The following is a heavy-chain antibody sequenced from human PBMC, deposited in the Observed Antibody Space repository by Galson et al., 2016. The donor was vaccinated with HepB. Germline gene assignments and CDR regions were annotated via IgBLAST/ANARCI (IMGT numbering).Heavy chain of an antibody. CDR2: IHYSGST. CDR1: GDSVNNNY. V-gene: IGHV4-59*02. J-gene: IGHJ4*02. Sequence: ETLSLTCSVSGDSVNNNYWSWVRQTPGKELEWIGNIHYSGSTTYNPSLKSRVAISMDRSKNQFSLRLTSVTAADTAVYYCVGVLFLEYIDYWGQGTLVTASS. D-gene: IGHD3-3*01. CDR3: VGVLFLEYIDY.